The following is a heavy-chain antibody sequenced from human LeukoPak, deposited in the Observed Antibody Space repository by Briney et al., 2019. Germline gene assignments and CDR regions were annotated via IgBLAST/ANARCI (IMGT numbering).Heavy chain of an antibody. CDR2: IYYSGNT. CDR3: ARDHPYSGSYYAFDI. J-gene: IGHJ3*02. Sequence: KASETLSLTCIVSGGSISTSAYYWGWIRQPPGEGLQWIGSIYYSGNTYYNSSLKSRVTISVDTSTSQFSLRLSSVTAADTAVYYCARDHPYSGSYYAFDIWGQGTMVTVSS. V-gene: IGHV4-39*02. CDR1: GGSISTSAYY. D-gene: IGHD1-26*01.